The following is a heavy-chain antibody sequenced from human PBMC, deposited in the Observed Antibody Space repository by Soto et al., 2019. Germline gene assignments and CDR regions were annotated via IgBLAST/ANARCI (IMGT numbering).Heavy chain of an antibody. V-gene: IGHV4-31*03. D-gene: IGHD2-21*02. CDR1: GDSISSSDYY. J-gene: IGHJ4*02. CDR3: ARGLSADTVVTCYFEY. CDR2: IYSSGNT. Sequence: QVHLQESGPGLVKPSQTLSLTCTVSGDSISSSDYYWSWIRQPPGKGLEWIGYIYSSGNTYYNPSIKSRLTISVDTSKKQFSLKLNSVTAADTALYYCARGLSADTVVTCYFEYWGQVTLVTVSS.